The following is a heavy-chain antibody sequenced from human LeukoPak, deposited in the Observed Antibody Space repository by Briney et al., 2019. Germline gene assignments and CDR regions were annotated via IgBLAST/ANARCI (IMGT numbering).Heavy chain of an antibody. CDR3: ASNPITIFGVVTHNP. CDR1: GFTFSSYA. D-gene: IGHD3-3*01. Sequence: GGSLRLSCAASGFTFSSYAMSWVRQAPGKGLEWVSAISGSGGSTYYADSVKGRFTISRDNAKNSLYLQMNSLRAEDTAVYYCASNPITIFGVVTHNPWGQGTLVTVSS. V-gene: IGHV3-23*01. J-gene: IGHJ5*02. CDR2: ISGSGGST.